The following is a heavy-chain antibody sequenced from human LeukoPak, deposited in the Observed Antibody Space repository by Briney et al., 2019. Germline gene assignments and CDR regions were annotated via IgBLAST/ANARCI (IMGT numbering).Heavy chain of an antibody. CDR3: ARAPGGYGSGSRGAFDI. CDR1: GGSIRSYY. Sequence: ASETLSLTCTVSGGSIRSYYWNWIRQPPGKGLEWIGYIYYSGSTNYNPSLKSRVTISVDTSKNQFSLKLSSATAADTAVYYCARAPGGYGSGSRGAFDIWGQGTIVTVSS. V-gene: IGHV4-59*01. J-gene: IGHJ3*02. CDR2: IYYSGST. D-gene: IGHD3-10*01.